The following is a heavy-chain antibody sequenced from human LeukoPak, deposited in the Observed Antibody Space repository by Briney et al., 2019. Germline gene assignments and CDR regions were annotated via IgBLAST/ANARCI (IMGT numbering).Heavy chain of an antibody. CDR1: GGSISSYY. Sequence: SETLSLTCTVSGGSISSYYWSWIRQPPGKGLEWIGYIYYSGSTNYNPSLKSRVTISVDTSKNQFSLKLSSVTAADTAVYYCAASPRITMVRGVITHFDYWGQGTLDTVSS. CDR3: AASPRITMVRGVITHFDY. CDR2: IYYSGST. J-gene: IGHJ4*02. V-gene: IGHV4-59*08. D-gene: IGHD3-10*01.